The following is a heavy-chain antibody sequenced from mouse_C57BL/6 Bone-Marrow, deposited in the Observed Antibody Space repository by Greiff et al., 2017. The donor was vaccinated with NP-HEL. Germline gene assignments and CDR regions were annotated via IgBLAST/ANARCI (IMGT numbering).Heavy chain of an antibody. Sequence: EVQLVESGAELVRPGSSVKMSCKTSGYTFTSYGINWVKQRPGQGLEWIGYIYIGNGYTEYNEKFKGKATLTSDTSSSTAYMQLSSLTSEDSAIYFCARERIDGNYLSYWYFDVWGTGTTVTVSS. CDR2: IYIGNGYT. CDR1: GYTFTSYG. D-gene: IGHD2-1*01. V-gene: IGHV1-58*01. J-gene: IGHJ1*03. CDR3: ARERIDGNYLSYWYFDV.